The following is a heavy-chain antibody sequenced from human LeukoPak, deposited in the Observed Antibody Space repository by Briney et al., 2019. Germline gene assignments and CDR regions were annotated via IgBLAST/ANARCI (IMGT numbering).Heavy chain of an antibody. J-gene: IGHJ5*02. V-gene: IGHV4-38-2*02. CDR2: IYHSGST. CDR3: ARPDYSNYASVDP. CDR1: GYSISSGYY. D-gene: IGHD4-11*01. Sequence: SETLSLTCTVSGYSISSGYYWGWIRQPPGKGLEWIGSIYHSGSTYYNPSLKSRVTISVDTSKNQFSLKLSSVTAADTAVYYCARPDYSNYASVDPWGQGTLVTVSS.